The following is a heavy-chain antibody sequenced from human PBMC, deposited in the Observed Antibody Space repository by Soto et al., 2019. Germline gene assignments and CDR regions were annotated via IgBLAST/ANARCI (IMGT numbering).Heavy chain of an antibody. CDR1: GYTFTNYA. CDR3: ARDLAAAGPFDC. V-gene: IGHV1-18*01. D-gene: IGHD6-13*01. CDR2: ISAYNGNT. Sequence: QVQLVQSGAKVKKPGASVKVSCKASGYTFTNYAFSWVRQAPGQGLEWMGWISAYNGNTNYPQKLQGRVTMTTDTSTSTAYMERRSLRSDDTAVYYCARDLAAAGPFDCWGQGTLVTVSS. J-gene: IGHJ4*02.